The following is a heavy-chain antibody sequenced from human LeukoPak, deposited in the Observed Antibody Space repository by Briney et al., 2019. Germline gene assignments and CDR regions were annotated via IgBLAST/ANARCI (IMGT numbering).Heavy chain of an antibody. Sequence: ASVKVSCKASGYTFTGYDMHWVRQAPGQGLEWMGRINPNSGSTNYAQKFQGRVTMTRDTSISTAYMELSRLRSDDTAVYYCARGRAAHPDYWGQGALVTVSS. CDR3: ARGRAAHPDY. CDR2: INPNSGST. J-gene: IGHJ4*02. V-gene: IGHV1-2*06. CDR1: GYTFTGYD. D-gene: IGHD6-6*01.